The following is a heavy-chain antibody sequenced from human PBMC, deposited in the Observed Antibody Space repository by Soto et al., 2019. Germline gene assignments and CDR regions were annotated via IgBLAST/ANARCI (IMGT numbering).Heavy chain of an antibody. CDR3: ARDKIVGATYFDS. Sequence: HPGGSLRLSCVGSGFTFSSYWMSWVRQAPGKELEWVANIKQDGGEIYYVDSVKGRFTISRDNVRNSLHLQMNSLRAEDTAVYYCARDKIVGATYFDSWGQGTLVTVSS. CDR1: GFTFSSYW. V-gene: IGHV3-7*03. D-gene: IGHD1-26*01. CDR2: IKQDGGEI. J-gene: IGHJ4*02.